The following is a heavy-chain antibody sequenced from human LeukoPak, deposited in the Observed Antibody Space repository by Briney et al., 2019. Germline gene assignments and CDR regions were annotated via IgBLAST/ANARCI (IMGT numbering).Heavy chain of an antibody. CDR2: INQDGSER. D-gene: IGHD6-13*01. J-gene: IGHJ3*02. CDR3: ARDSEYSSSFAFDI. CDR1: GFTFSIHW. Sequence: PGGSLRLSCAASGFTFSIHWMTWVRQAPGKGLEWVANINQDGSERYYVDSVKGRFTISRDNAKNSLYLQMNSLRAEDTAVYYCARDSEYSSSFAFDIWGQGTMVTVSS. V-gene: IGHV3-7*01.